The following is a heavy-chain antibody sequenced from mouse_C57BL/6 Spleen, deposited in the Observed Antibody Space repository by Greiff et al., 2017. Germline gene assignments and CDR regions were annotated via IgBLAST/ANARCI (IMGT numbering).Heavy chain of an antibody. J-gene: IGHJ4*01. Sequence: VKLQESGPGLVQPSQSLSITCTVSGFSLTSYGVHWVRQSPGKGLEWLGVIWSGGSPDYNAAFISRRSISKDNSKSQVFFKMNSLQADDTAIYYCARAVTHYAMDYWGQGTSVTVSS. V-gene: IGHV2-2*01. CDR3: ARAVTHYAMDY. CDR1: GFSLTSYG. CDR2: IWSGGSP. D-gene: IGHD2-1*01.